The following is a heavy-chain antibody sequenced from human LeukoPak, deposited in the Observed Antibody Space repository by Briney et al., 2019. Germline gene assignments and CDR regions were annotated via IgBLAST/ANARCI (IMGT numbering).Heavy chain of an antibody. V-gene: IGHV3-7*03. CDR1: GFTFSSYR. CDR2: IKQDGSEK. Sequence: GGSLRLSCAASGFTFSSYRMSWVRQAPGKGLEWVANIKQDGSEKYYVDSVKGRFTISRDNAKNSLYLQMNSLRAEDTALYYCAREGGSSGYYTYWGQGTLVTVSS. J-gene: IGHJ4*02. CDR3: AREGGSSGYYTY. D-gene: IGHD3-22*01.